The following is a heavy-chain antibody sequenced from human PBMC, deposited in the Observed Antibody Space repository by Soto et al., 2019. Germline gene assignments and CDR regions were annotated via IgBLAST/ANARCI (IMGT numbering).Heavy chain of an antibody. CDR2: ISAHNGNT. J-gene: IGHJ4*02. Sequence: QVHLVQSGAEVKKPGASVKVSCKGSGYAFTTYGITWVRQAPGQGLEWMGWISAHNGNTNYAQKLQGRVTVTRGTSTSTADMELRSLRSDDTGLYYCASGRYGDYWGQGAVVTVSS. D-gene: IGHD1-26*01. V-gene: IGHV1-18*01. CDR3: ASGRYGDY. CDR1: GYAFTTYG.